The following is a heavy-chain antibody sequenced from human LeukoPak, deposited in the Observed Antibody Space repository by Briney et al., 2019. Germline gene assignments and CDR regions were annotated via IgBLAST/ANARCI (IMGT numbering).Heavy chain of an antibody. CDR1: GFTFSSYA. J-gene: IGHJ4*02. V-gene: IGHV3-23*01. D-gene: IGHD2-15*01. CDR3: AKDVSAVVAASYFDY. CDR2: ISGSGGST. Sequence: GGSLRLSCAASGFTFSSYAMSWVRQAPGKGLEWVSAISGSGGSTYYADSVKGRFTISRDNSKNTLYLQMNSLRAEDTAVYYCAKDVSAVVAASYFDYWAREPWSPSPQ.